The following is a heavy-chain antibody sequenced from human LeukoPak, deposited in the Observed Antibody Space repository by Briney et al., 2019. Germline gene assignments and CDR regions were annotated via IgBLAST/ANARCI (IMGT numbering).Heavy chain of an antibody. CDR1: GGTFSSYA. D-gene: IGHD2-21*02. Sequence: SVKVSCKASGGTFSSYAISWVRQAPGKGLEWMGGIIPIFGTANYAQKFQGRVTITTDESTSPAYMELSSLRSEDTAVYYCAGRSVVVTAIRYYFDYWGQGTLVTVSS. V-gene: IGHV1-69*05. CDR3: AGRSVVVTAIRYYFDY. CDR2: IIPIFGTA. J-gene: IGHJ4*02.